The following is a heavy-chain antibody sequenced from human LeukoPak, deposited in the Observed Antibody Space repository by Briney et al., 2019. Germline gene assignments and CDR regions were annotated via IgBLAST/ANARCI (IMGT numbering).Heavy chain of an antibody. J-gene: IGHJ4*02. CDR3: ARGYSDYPYFFDS. D-gene: IGHD5-12*01. Sequence: PSQTLSLTCAVSGGSISSGTYSWNWIRQPPGKGLEWVGYIFHSGGTYHSPSLKSRVTISVDTSKAQFSLKLSSVTAADTAMYYCARGYSDYPYFFDSWGQGALVTVSS. CDR2: IFHSGGT. CDR1: GGSISSGTYS. V-gene: IGHV4-30-2*01.